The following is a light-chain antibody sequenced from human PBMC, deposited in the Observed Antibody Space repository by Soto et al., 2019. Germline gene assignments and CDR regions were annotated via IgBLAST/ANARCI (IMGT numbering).Light chain of an antibody. CDR2: EVV. Sequence: QSVLTQPACVSGSPGQSITISCTGTSSDVGGYNYVSWYQHHPGKAPKLMIYEVVNRPSGVSNRFSGSKSGITASLTISGLQAEDEADYYCTSYTSSSPLVFGTGTKLTVL. CDR1: SSDVGGYNY. V-gene: IGLV2-14*01. CDR3: TSYTSSSPLV. J-gene: IGLJ1*01.